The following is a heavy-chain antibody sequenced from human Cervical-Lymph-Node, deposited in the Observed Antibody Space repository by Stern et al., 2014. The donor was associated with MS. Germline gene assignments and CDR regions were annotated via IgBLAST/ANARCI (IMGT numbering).Heavy chain of an antibody. V-gene: IGHV1-18*04. D-gene: IGHD2-8*01. Sequence: QLVQSGAEVKKPGDSVKVSCKASGYTFNSYGISWVGKAHGQGLEWMGWIRAYNGNTNYAQTLQGRFPMTPTTSTSTAYMELMSLRSDDTAVYYCARVVPRASAWFDPWGQGTLVTVSS. J-gene: IGHJ5*02. CDR1: GYTFNSYG. CDR2: IRAYNGNT. CDR3: ARVVPRASAWFDP.